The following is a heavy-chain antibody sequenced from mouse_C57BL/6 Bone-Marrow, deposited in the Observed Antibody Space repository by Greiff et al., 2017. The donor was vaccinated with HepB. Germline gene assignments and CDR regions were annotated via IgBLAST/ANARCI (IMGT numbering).Heavy chain of an antibody. D-gene: IGHD3-2*02. J-gene: IGHJ4*01. CDR1: GYAFSSSW. CDR3: ARSGSGYLYDAMDF. V-gene: IGHV1-82*01. CDR2: IYPGDGDN. Sequence: VQLQQSGPELVKPGASVKISCKASGYAFSSSWMNWVKQRPGKGLEWIGRIYPGDGDNNYNGKFTGKATLTADKSSSTAYMQLSSLTYEASAVYFCARSGSGYLYDAMDFWCQGTSVTVSA.